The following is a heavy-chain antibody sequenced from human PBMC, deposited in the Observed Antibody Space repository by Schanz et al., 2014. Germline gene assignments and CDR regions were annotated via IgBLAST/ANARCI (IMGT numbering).Heavy chain of an antibody. D-gene: IGHD2-15*01. Sequence: QVQLVESGGGVVQPGRSLRLSCAASGFTFGSYPIHWVRQAPGKGLEWVAVISHDGNNKYYGDSVKGRFTISRDNSKNTVYLLINSLRVEDTAVYYCARVVAAAPQGCNYWGRGTLVTVSS. J-gene: IGHJ4*02. V-gene: IGHV3-30*04. CDR1: GFTFGSYP. CDR3: ARVVAAAPQGCNY. CDR2: ISHDGNNK.